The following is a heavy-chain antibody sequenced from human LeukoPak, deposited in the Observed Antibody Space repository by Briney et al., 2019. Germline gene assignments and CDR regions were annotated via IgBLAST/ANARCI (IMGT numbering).Heavy chain of an antibody. CDR2: IHYSGST. CDR1: GGSISSSSYY. J-gene: IGHJ4*02. D-gene: IGHD3-22*01. Sequence: SETLSLTCTVSGGSISSSSYYWGWIRQPPGKGLEWIGSIHYSGSTYHNPSLKSRVTISVDTSKNQFSLKLNSVTAADTAVYYCASHYYDSSGFYYIEDYWGQGTLVTVSS. CDR3: ASHYYDSSGFYYIEDY. V-gene: IGHV4-39*01.